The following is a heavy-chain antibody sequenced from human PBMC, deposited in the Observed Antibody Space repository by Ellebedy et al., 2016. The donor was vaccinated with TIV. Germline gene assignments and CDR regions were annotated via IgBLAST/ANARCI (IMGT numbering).Heavy chain of an antibody. CDR3: ARSSGSYSPYFDY. D-gene: IGHD1-26*01. CDR1: GGSISSYY. Sequence: GSLRLSCTVSGGSISSYYWSRIRQPPGKGLEWIGYIYYSGSTNYNPSLKSRVTISVDTSKNQFSLKLSSVTAADTAVYYCARSSGSYSPYFDYWGQGTLVTVSS. J-gene: IGHJ4*02. CDR2: IYYSGST. V-gene: IGHV4-59*01.